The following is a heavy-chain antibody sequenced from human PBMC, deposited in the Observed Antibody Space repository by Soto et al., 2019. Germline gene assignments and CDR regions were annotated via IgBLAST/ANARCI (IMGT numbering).Heavy chain of an antibody. CDR1: GFNFNIYA. CDR2: ISPGGDST. J-gene: IGHJ6*03. Sequence: EVQLLESGGGLVQPGGSLRLSCAASGFNFNIYAMTWVRQAPGKGLEWVSTISPGGDSTYFADSVKGRVTISRDNSKNTLSLQTNSPRAEDTATYFCAKALGTPNYYSDMDVWGTGTTVTVSS. V-gene: IGHV3-23*01. D-gene: IGHD2-8*01. CDR3: AKALGTPNYYSDMDV.